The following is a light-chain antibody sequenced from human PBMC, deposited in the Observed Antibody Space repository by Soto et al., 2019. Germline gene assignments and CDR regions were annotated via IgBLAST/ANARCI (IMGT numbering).Light chain of an antibody. Sequence: QSVLTQPASVSGSPGQSITISCTGTSSDVGAYKYVSWYQQPPGKAPKLIIYGVSNRPSGVSNRFSGSKSGNAAFLTISGLQPEDAADYSCRSFTGTTTLDVFGTGTKVTVL. V-gene: IGLV2-14*03. J-gene: IGLJ1*01. CDR1: SSDVGAYKY. CDR3: RSFTGTTTLDV. CDR2: GVS.